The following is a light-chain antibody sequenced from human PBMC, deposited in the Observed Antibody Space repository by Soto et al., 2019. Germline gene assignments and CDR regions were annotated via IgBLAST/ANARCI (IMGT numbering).Light chain of an antibody. CDR3: QQYNNWPYT. CDR1: QSVRNN. J-gene: IGKJ2*01. Sequence: EIVMTQSPATLSVSPGERATLSCRASQSVRNNLAWYQQKPGQAPRLLIYAASTGATGIPAKFSGSGSEREFTLTISSLQPEDFAVYYCQQYNNWPYTFGQVTRLETK. V-gene: IGKV3-15*01. CDR2: AAS.